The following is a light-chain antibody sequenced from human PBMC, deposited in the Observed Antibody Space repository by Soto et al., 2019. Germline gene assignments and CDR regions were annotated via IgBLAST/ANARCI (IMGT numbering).Light chain of an antibody. CDR3: QVCDSSSDHAV. CDR1: NIGSKS. J-gene: IGLJ7*01. V-gene: IGLV3-21*04. CDR2: YDS. Sequence: SYELTQPPSVSVAPGKTARITCGGNNIGSKSVHWYQQKPGQAPVLAIYYDSDRPSGIPERFSGSNSGNKATLTISRVEAGDEADYYCQVCDSSSDHAVFGGGTQLTVL.